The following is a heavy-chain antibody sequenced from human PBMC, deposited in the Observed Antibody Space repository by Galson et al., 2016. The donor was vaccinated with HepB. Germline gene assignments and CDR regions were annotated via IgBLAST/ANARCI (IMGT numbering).Heavy chain of an antibody. CDR1: GFVFDDYG. J-gene: IGHJ6*02. Sequence: SLRLSCAASGFVFDDYGMSWVRQAPGKGLEWVSGIKWNGGNTGYADSVKGRFTISRDNAKNSLYLQVNSLRAEDTALYYCARGPRRPFSVNYYAMDVWGQGTTVTVSS. D-gene: IGHD3-3*02. CDR2: IKWNGGNT. V-gene: IGHV3-20*04. CDR3: ARGPRRPFSVNYYAMDV.